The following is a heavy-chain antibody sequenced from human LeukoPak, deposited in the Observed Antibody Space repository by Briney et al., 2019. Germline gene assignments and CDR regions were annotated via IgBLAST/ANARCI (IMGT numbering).Heavy chain of an antibody. CDR1: GGSIYGFY. D-gene: IGHD5-18*01. J-gene: IGHJ6*04. CDR2: VYFSGST. CDR3: ARSYGRQTNSGMDV. V-gene: IGHV4-59*01. Sequence: SETLSLTCTVSGGSIYGFYWSWIRQSPGKGLEWIGYVYFSGSTNYNPSLKSRVTISVDTSKNQFSLKLTSVTAADTAVYYCARSYGRQTNSGMDVWGKGTTVTVSA.